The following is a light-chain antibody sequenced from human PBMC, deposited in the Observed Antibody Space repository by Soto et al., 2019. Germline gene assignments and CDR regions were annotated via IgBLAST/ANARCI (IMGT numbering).Light chain of an antibody. J-gene: IGKJ2*01. CDR2: KAS. V-gene: IGKV1-5*03. CDR3: QQYNSS. CDR1: QSISNW. Sequence: DTQMTQSPSTLSAAVGDRVTMTCRAIQSISNWLAWYQQKPGKAPKLLIYKASSLESGVPSRFSGSGSGTDFTLTISSLQPDDFATYYCQQYNSSFGQGTKVEIK.